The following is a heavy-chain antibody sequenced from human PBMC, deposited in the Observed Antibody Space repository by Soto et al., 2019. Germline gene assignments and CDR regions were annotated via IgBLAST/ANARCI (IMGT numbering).Heavy chain of an antibody. V-gene: IGHV1-8*01. Sequence: ASVKVSCKASGYTFTSYDINWVRQATGQGLEWMGWMNPNSGNTGYAQKFQGRVTMTRNTSTSTAYMELSSLRSEDTAVYYCARARGYSYGNWFDPWGQGTLVTVSS. J-gene: IGHJ5*02. D-gene: IGHD5-18*01. CDR2: MNPNSGNT. CDR1: GYTFTSYD. CDR3: ARARGYSYGNWFDP.